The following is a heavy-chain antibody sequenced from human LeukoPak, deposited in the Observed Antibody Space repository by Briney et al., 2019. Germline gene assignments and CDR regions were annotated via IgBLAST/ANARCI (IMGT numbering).Heavy chain of an antibody. CDR3: ARGLTKILLRYFDY. V-gene: IGHV3-48*01. CDR2: ISSGSSTI. D-gene: IGHD4/OR15-4a*01. CDR1: GFTFSTYN. J-gene: IGHJ4*02. Sequence: PGGSLRLSCAVSGFTFSTYNMNWVRQSPGKGLEWVSYISSGSSTIYYADSVKGRFTISRDNSKNTLYLQMNSLRSDDTAVYYCARGLTKILLRYFDYWGQGTLVTVSS.